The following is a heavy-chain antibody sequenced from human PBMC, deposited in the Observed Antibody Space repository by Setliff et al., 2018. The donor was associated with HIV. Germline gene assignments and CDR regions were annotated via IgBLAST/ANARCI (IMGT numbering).Heavy chain of an antibody. CDR3: GTAMYYYYGLDV. Sequence: KPSETLSLTCAVYGGSFSGYYWSWIRQPPGKGLEWIGEINHSGSTNYNPSLKSRVTISVDTSKNQFSLKLSSVTAADTAVYYCGTAMYYYYGLDVWGQGIRVTVSS. D-gene: IGHD2-2*01. CDR2: INHSGST. CDR1: GGSFSGYY. J-gene: IGHJ6*02. V-gene: IGHV4-34*01.